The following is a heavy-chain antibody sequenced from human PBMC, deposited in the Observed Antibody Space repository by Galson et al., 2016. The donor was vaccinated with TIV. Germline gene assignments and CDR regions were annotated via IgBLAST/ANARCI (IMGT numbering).Heavy chain of an antibody. V-gene: IGHV4-61*01. J-gene: IGHJ6*03. Sequence: ETLSLTCTVSGFPVSGGHSYWNWIRQPPGKGLEWIGYIYYSGSTSYNPSLKSRVTISRDTSKNQFSLRLNSVTAADTAVYYCVRETSTAVTVETFYYYMDVWGKGITVTVSS. CDR1: GFPVSGGHSY. CDR2: IYYSGST. D-gene: IGHD4-23*01. CDR3: VRETSTAVTVETFYYYMDV.